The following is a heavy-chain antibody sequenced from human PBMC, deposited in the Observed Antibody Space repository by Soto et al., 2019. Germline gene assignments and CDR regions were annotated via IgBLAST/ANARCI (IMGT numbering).Heavy chain of an antibody. CDR2: ISSDGSTT. Sequence: PGGCLRLSCSASGFTFRSYGMHSVRQVPGKGLVWVSRISSDGSTTYYADSVKGRFTISRDNAKNTVYLQMNSLRAEDTAVYYCIRPRYDDSGTPFDYWGQGTLVTVSS. D-gene: IGHD3-22*01. V-gene: IGHV3-74*01. CDR1: GFTFRSYG. CDR3: IRPRYDDSGTPFDY. J-gene: IGHJ4*02.